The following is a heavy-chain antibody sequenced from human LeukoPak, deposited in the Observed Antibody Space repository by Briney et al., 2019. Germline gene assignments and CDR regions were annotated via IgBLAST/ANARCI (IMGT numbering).Heavy chain of an antibody. CDR1: GFTFSNYA. J-gene: IGHJ6*03. CDR2: ITSSGGST. CDR3: AKGGGSTYSGDYYYMDV. D-gene: IGHD2-2*01. V-gene: IGHV3-23*01. Sequence: PGGSLRLSCAASGFTFSNYAMSWVRQAPGKGLAWSPIITSSGGSTWYADSVKGRFTISRDNSKNTLFLQMNSLRAEDTALYYCAKGGGSTYSGDYYYMDVWGKGTTVTVSS.